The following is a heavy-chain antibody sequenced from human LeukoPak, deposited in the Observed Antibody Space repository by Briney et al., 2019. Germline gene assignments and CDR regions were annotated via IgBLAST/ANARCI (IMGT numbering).Heavy chain of an antibody. D-gene: IGHD3-9*01. CDR1: GFTFSSYA. CDR2: ISGSGGST. V-gene: IGHV3-23*01. Sequence: PGGSLRLSCAASGFTFSSYAMSWVRQAPGKGLEWVSAISGSGGSTYYADSVKGRFTISRDNSKNTLYLQMNSLRAEDTAVYYCAKVERGLRYFEGPWDYWGQGTLVTVSS. J-gene: IGHJ4*02. CDR3: AKVERGLRYFEGPWDY.